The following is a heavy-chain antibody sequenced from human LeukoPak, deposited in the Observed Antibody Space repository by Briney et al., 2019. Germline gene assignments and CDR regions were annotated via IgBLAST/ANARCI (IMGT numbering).Heavy chain of an antibody. D-gene: IGHD3-3*01. V-gene: IGHV4-4*09. Sequence: SETLSLTCTVSGGSISSYYWSWIRQPPGKGLEWIGYIYTSGSTNYNPSLKSRVTISVDTSKNQFSLKLSSVTAADTAVYYCAIYDFWSGYLDYWVQGTLVTVSS. CDR1: GGSISSYY. CDR2: IYTSGST. J-gene: IGHJ4*02. CDR3: AIYDFWSGYLDY.